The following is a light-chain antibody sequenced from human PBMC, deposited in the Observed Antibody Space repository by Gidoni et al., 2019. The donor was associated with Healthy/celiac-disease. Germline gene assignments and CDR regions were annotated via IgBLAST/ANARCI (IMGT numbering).Light chain of an antibody. CDR3: QQSYSNWES. J-gene: IGKJ1*01. Sequence: DIQMTQSPSSLSASVGDRVTITCRASQSISSYLNWYQQKPGKAPKLLIYAASSLESGVPSRFSGSGSGTEFTLTISSLQPEDFATYYCQQSYSNWESFGQGTKVEIK. V-gene: IGKV1-39*01. CDR2: AAS. CDR1: QSISSY.